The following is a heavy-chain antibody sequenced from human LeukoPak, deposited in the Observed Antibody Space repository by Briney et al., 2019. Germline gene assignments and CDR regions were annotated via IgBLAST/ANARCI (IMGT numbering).Heavy chain of an antibody. CDR3: ARSLEYSSSWLGNWYMDV. J-gene: IGHJ6*03. V-gene: IGHV1-8*03. CDR1: GYTFTSYD. CDR2: MNPNSGNT. Sequence: ASVKVSCKASGYTFTSYDINWVRQATGQGLEWMGWMNPNSGNTGYAQKFQGRVTITRNTSISTAYMELSSLRSEDTAVYYCARSLEYSSSWLGNWYMDVWGKGTTVTVSS. D-gene: IGHD6-13*01.